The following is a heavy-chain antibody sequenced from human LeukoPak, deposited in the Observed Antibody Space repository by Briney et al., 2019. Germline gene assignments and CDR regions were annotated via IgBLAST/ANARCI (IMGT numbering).Heavy chain of an antibody. Sequence: SETLSLTCTVSGVSISIYYWSWVRQPPGKGLEWIGYIYNSGSTIYNPSLKSRATISADTSKNQFSLQLSSVTAADTAVYYCVRDRELNYWGQGTLVTVSS. CDR1: GVSISIYY. CDR2: IYNSGST. V-gene: IGHV4-59*01. D-gene: IGHD1-7*01. J-gene: IGHJ4*02. CDR3: VRDRELNY.